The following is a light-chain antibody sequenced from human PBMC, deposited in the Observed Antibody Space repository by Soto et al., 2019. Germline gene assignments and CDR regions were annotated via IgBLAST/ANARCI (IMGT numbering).Light chain of an antibody. V-gene: IGLV2-14*01. CDR1: GSDVGGYNY. CDR2: EVT. J-gene: IGLJ3*02. CDR3: SSYTSSSSWV. Sequence: QSALTQPAFVSGSPGQSITISCTGTGSDVGGYNYVSWYQQHPGKAPKLMIYEVTHRPSGVSHRLSGSKSGNTASLTISGLQAEDEADYYCSSYTSSSSWVFGGGTKLTV.